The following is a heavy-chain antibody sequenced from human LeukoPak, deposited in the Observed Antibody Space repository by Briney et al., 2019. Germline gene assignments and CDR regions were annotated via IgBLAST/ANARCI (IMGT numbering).Heavy chain of an antibody. CDR2: VYYDGST. CDR3: ARHPPATGRFDY. D-gene: IGHD1-14*01. J-gene: IGHJ4*02. Sequence: SETLSLTCTVSGGSIINNYWSWIRQPPEKGLEWIGYVYYDGSTNYNPSLKSRVTMSVDTSKNQLYLKLTSLTAADTAMYYCARHPPATGRFDYWGQGTLVTVSS. V-gene: IGHV4-59*01. CDR1: GGSIINNY.